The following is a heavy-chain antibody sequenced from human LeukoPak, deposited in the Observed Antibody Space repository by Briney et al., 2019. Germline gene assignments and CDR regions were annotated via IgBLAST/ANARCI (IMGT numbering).Heavy chain of an antibody. J-gene: IGHJ6*02. CDR1: GVSIRSSSYF. CDR3: ARQSGVSSDNYFGMDV. CDR2: IYYSGSS. V-gene: IGHV4-39*01. Sequence: SETLSLTCTVSGVSIRSSSYFWGWIRQPPGKGLEWIGNIYYSGSSYYNPSLKSRVTISVDTSKNQFSLKMSSVTAADTAVFYCARQSGVSSDNYFGMDVWGQGTTVTVSS. D-gene: IGHD1-26*01.